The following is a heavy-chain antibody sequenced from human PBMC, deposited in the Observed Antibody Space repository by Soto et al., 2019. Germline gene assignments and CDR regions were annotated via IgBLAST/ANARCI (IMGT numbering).Heavy chain of an antibody. J-gene: IGHJ3*02. D-gene: IGHD4-17*01. V-gene: IGHV4-30-4*08. Sequence: PSGTLSLTCTVSGGSLSRGDNYWSWIRQPPGKGLEWIGFIYHTGSTYYSPSLKNRVAISVDTSKNQFSLKLSSVTAADTAVYFCARDPLYDYGDLSHVFEIWGQGTMVTVSS. CDR2: IYHTGST. CDR3: ARDPLYDYGDLSHVFEI. CDR1: GGSLSRGDNY.